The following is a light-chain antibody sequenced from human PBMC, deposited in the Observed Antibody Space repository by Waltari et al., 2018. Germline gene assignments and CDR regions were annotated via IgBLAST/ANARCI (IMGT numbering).Light chain of an antibody. CDR2: LSAAGGH. CDR1: SDHNNYV. J-gene: IGLJ2*01. Sequence: QLVLTQSPSASASLGASVKLPCTLTSDHNNYVLAWHQHQPERGPRFLMKLSAAGGHLKGDGIPARFSGYSSGAERYLTISSLQSEDEGEYFCQTWGTAIHVFGGGTKLTVL. CDR3: QTWGTAIHV. V-gene: IGLV4-69*02.